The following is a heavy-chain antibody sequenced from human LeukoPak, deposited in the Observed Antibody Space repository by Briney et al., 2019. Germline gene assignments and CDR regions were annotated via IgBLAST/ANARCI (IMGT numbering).Heavy chain of an antibody. V-gene: IGHV3-48*03. Sequence: GGSLRLSCAASGFTFSSYEMNWVRQAPGKGLEWVSYISSSGSTIYYADSVKGRFTISRDNSRNTLYLQMNSLRAEDSAVYYCARGLHRRCSGGICYQPFDYWGQGTLVTVSS. CDR1: GFTFSSYE. D-gene: IGHD2-15*01. CDR3: ARGLHRRCSGGICYQPFDY. CDR2: ISSSGSTI. J-gene: IGHJ4*02.